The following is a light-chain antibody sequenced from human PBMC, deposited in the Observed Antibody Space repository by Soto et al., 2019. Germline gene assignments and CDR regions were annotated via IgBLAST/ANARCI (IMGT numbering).Light chain of an antibody. Sequence: QSALTQPASVSGSPGQSITISCTGTSSDVGAYDYVSWYQQHPDKAPKPMIYEVSNRPSGVSNRFSGSKSVNTATLTISGLQTEDEADYYCSSYTSSSTRVFGTGTKLTVL. J-gene: IGLJ1*01. CDR2: EVS. CDR3: SSYTSSSTRV. V-gene: IGLV2-14*03. CDR1: SSDVGAYDY.